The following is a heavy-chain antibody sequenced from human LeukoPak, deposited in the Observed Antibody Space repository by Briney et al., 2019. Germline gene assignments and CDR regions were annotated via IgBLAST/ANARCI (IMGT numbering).Heavy chain of an antibody. D-gene: IGHD4-17*01. Sequence: PGGSLRLSCAASGFTFSSYSMNWVRQAPGKGLEWVSSISSSSSYIYYADSVKGRFTISRDNAKNTLYLQMNSLRAEDTAVYYCAKEGDYRSQGAFDIWGQGTMVTVSS. V-gene: IGHV3-21*04. CDR3: AKEGDYRSQGAFDI. J-gene: IGHJ3*02. CDR1: GFTFSSYS. CDR2: ISSSSSYI.